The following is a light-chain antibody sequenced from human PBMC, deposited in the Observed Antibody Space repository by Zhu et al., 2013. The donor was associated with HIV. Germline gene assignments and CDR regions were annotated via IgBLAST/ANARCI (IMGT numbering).Light chain of an antibody. V-gene: IGKV3-20*01. CDR1: QSVGSTF. CDR2: GAS. Sequence: DIVLTQSPGTLSLSPGERATLSCRASQSVGSTFLAWYQQKRGQAPRLLIYGASIRSTGIPDRFSGSGSGTDFTLSITRLEPEDFAVYYCQQYGTSRRTFGQGSKVEIK. J-gene: IGKJ1*01. CDR3: QQYGTSRRT.